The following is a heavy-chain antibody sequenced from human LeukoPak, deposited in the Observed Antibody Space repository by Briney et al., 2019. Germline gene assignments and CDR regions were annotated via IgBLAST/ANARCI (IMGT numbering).Heavy chain of an antibody. D-gene: IGHD3-9*01. CDR1: GFTFTSYE. V-gene: IGHV3-48*03. CDR3: ARMKRYSDWSPLLGWFDP. Sequence: PGGSLRLSCAASGFTFTSYEMNCVRQAPGKGLEWVSYISSSGSTIYYADSVKGRFTISRDKAKNSLYLQMNSLRAEDTAVYYCARMKRYSDWSPLLGWFDPWGEATLVTVSS. J-gene: IGHJ5*02. CDR2: ISSSGSTI.